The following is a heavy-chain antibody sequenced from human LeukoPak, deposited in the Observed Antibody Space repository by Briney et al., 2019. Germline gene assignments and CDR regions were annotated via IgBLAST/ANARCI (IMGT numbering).Heavy chain of an antibody. CDR3: SRGWEANLDV. Sequence: PSETLSLTCTVSGGSISAYFWNWIRQPAGKGLEWSGRIYPSGSTNYTPSLKSRVTMPQDTSTNQFSLKRNSMTATNAPAYDCSRGWEANLDVWGKGTTVTVSS. J-gene: IGHJ6*04. V-gene: IGHV4-4*07. D-gene: IGHD1-26*01. CDR2: IYPSGST. CDR1: GGSISAYF.